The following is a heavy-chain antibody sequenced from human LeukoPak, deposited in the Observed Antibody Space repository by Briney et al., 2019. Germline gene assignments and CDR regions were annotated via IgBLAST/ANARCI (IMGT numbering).Heavy chain of an antibody. CDR2: MYYSGST. CDR3: ARPYYYDSRIDP. Sequence: SETLSLTCTVSDGSISSGDYYWSWIRQPPGKGLEWVAYMYYSGSTYYNPSLKSRVVISVDTSKNQFSLKLSSVTAADTAVYYCARPYYYDSRIDPWGQGTLVTVSS. J-gene: IGHJ5*02. CDR1: DGSISSGDYY. D-gene: IGHD3-22*01. V-gene: IGHV4-30-4*01.